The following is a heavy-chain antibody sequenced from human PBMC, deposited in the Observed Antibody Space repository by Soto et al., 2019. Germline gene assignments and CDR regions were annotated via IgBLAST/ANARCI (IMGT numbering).Heavy chain of an antibody. CDR3: ARAREDSSGWFDH. D-gene: IGHD6-19*01. Sequence: QVQLVQSGAEVRKPGASVKVSCKASGYIFSGNYLHWVRRAPGQGLEWMAWINAKNGATNYAQKFRGRATVTMDTSISTTYLELSGLTSDDTAVYYCARAREDSSGWFDHWGQGTQVTVSP. V-gene: IGHV1-2*02. CDR2: INAKNGAT. CDR1: GYIFSGNY. J-gene: IGHJ5*02.